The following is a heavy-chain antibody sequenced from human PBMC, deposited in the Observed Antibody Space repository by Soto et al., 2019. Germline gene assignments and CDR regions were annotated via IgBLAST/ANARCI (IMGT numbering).Heavy chain of an antibody. CDR3: ARGKHRWLQLRYCAL. D-gene: IGHD5-12*01. J-gene: IGHJ2*01. V-gene: IGHV1-69*12. CDR2: IIPIFGTA. Sequence: QVQLVQSGAEVKKPGSSVTVSCKASGGTFSSYTISWVRQAPGQGLEWMGWIIPIFGTANYAQKVQGIVTITADESTRTVYMEMSSLKSADTAVYYYARGKHRWLQLRYCALWGRGTLVTVSS. CDR1: GGTFSSYT.